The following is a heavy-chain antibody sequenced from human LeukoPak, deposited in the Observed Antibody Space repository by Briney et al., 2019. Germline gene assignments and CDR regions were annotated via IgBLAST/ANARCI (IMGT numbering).Heavy chain of an antibody. D-gene: IGHD3-22*01. CDR1: GYTFTSYG. CDR3: ARGPYYYDSSGYYLDY. J-gene: IGHJ4*02. V-gene: IGHV1-18*01. CDR2: IAAYQGKI. Sequence: ASVKVSCKPSGYTFTSYGISWVRQAPGQGLEWVGWIAAYQGKIAYAQKFQGRVTMTRDTSISTAYMELSRLRSDDTAVYYCARGPYYYDSSGYYLDYWGQGTLVTVSS.